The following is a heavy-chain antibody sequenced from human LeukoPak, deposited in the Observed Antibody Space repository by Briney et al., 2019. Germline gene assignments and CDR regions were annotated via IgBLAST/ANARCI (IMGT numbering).Heavy chain of an antibody. J-gene: IGHJ4*02. D-gene: IGHD3-16*01. CDR1: GFTYSSYS. Sequence: GGSLRLSCAASGFTYSSYSMNWVRQAPGKGLEWVSSISSSSSYIYYADSVKGRFTISRDNAKNSLYLQMNSLRAEDTAAYYCARDTFGGVGIDYWGQGTLVTVSS. V-gene: IGHV3-21*01. CDR2: ISSSSSYI. CDR3: ARDTFGGVGIDY.